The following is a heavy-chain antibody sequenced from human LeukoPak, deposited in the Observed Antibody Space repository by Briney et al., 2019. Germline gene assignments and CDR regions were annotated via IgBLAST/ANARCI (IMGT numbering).Heavy chain of an antibody. Sequence: SETLSLTCTVSGGSISSYYWSWIRQPAGKGLEWIGRIYTSGSTNYNPSLKSRVTMSVDTSKNQFSLKLSSVTAADTAVYYCAREMSRRAAAGYFDYWGQGTLVTVSS. J-gene: IGHJ4*02. CDR2: IYTSGST. V-gene: IGHV4-4*07. CDR1: GGSISSYY. D-gene: IGHD6-13*01. CDR3: AREMSRRAAAGYFDY.